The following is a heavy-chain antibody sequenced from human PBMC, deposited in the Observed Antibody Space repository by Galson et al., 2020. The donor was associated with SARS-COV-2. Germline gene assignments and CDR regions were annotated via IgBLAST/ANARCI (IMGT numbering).Heavy chain of an antibody. V-gene: IGHV4-38-2*01. Sequence: SETLSLTCSVSGYPVSSGYFWGWIRQPPGKGLEWIGSIYHSGSSTYNPSLQSRVSVSLDTSKNQFSLTLTSVTAADTAVYYCARHADWYFDLWGRGTLVTVSS. CDR3: ARHADWYFDL. CDR2: IYHSGSS. J-gene: IGHJ2*01. CDR1: GYPVSSGYF.